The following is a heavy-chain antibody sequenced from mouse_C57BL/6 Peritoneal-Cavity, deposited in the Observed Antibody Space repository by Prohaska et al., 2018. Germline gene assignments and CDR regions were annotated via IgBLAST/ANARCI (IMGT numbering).Heavy chain of an antibody. CDR3: AGDYDGYWYVDV. Sequence: MGYITHSGETFYNPSLQSPISITRETSKNQFFLQLNSVTTEDTAMYYCAGDYDGYWYVDVWGTGTTVTVSS. V-gene: IGHV12-3*01. D-gene: IGHD2-3*01. CDR2: ITHSGET. J-gene: IGHJ1*03.